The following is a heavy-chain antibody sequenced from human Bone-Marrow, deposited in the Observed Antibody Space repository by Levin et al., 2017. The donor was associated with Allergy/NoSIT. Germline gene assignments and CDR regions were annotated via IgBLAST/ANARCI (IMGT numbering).Heavy chain of an antibody. CDR1: DFNFNIYG. Sequence: ASVKVSCKTFDFNFNIYGFIWVRQAPGQGLEWMGWISGYNGKTEYAQKLEGRVSMTTDTSTSTVYMELRNLRSDDTAVYYCARVFYFDSSGYYDPWGQGTLVTVSS. CDR2: ISGYNGKT. D-gene: IGHD3-22*01. V-gene: IGHV1-18*01. CDR3: ARVFYFDSSGYYDP. J-gene: IGHJ5*02.